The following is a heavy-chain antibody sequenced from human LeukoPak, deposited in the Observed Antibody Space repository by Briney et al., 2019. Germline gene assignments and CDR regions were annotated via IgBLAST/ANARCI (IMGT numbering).Heavy chain of an antibody. J-gene: IGHJ4*02. CDR2: ISAYNGNT. D-gene: IGHD3-22*01. V-gene: IGHV1-18*01. CDR1: GYTFTSYG. CDR3: ARDRSMYYDSSGYVY. Sequence: ASVKVSCKASGYTFTSYGISWVRQAPGQGLEWMGWISAYNGNTNYAQKLQGRVTMTRDTSISTAYMELSRLRSDDTAVYYCARDRSMYYDSSGYVYWGQGTLVTVSS.